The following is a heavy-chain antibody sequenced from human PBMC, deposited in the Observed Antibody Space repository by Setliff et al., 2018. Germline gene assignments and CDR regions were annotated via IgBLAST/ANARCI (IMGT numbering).Heavy chain of an antibody. CDR3: ARQVEMATIAFDV. CDR1: GYSISSGYY. D-gene: IGHD5-12*01. V-gene: IGHV4-38-2*01. J-gene: IGHJ3*01. CDR2: IYHSGST. Sequence: SDTLSLTCAVSGYSISSGYYWGWIRQPPGKGLEWIGSIYHSGSTYYNPSLKSRVTISVDTSKNQFSLKLSSVTAADTAVYYCARQVEMATIAFDVWGQGTMVTVSS.